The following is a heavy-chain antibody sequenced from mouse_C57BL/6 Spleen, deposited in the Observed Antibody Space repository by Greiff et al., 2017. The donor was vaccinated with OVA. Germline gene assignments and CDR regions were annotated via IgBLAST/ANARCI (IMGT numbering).Heavy chain of an antibody. Sequence: DVQLQESMAELVRPGASVKLSCTASGFNIKNTCMHWVKQRPEQGLEWIGRIDSANGNTKYVPKFQGKATITADTSSNTAYLQLSSLTTEDTAIYYCASYSWFDYWGQGTTLTVSS. CDR1: GFNIKNTC. CDR3: ASYSWFDY. CDR2: IDSANGNT. V-gene: IGHV14-3*01. J-gene: IGHJ2*01.